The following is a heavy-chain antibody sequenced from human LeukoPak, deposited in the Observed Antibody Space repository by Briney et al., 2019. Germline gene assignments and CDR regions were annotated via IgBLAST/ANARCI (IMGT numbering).Heavy chain of an antibody. CDR1: GFTFSSYA. CDR3: ARDSPLYCGGDCYSDY. J-gene: IGHJ4*02. D-gene: IGHD2-21*02. CDR2: IKQDGSEK. V-gene: IGHV3-7*03. Sequence: GGSLRLSCVASGFTFSSYAMSWVRQAPGKGLEWVANIKQDGSEKYYVDSVKGRFTISRDNAKNSLYLQMNSLRAEDTAVYYCARDSPLYCGGDCYSDYWGQGTLVTVSS.